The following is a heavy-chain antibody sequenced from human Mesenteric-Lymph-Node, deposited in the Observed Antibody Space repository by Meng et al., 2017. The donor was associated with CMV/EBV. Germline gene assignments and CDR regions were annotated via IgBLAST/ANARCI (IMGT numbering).Heavy chain of an antibody. Sequence: LSLTCGASGFTFRNYWMSWVRQAPGKGLEWVANINGDGSDKGYVDSVKGRFTISRDNARNSLYMEMNSLRPEDTAVYYCVPHDCAMDVWGQGTTVTVSS. CDR2: INGDGSDK. V-gene: IGHV3-7*01. CDR1: GFTFRNYW. CDR3: VPHDCAMDV. J-gene: IGHJ6*02.